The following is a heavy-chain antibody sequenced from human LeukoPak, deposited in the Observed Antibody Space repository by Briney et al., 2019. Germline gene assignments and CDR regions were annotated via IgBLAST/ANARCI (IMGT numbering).Heavy chain of an antibody. Sequence: SETLSLTCAVSNYSITSSYFWGWIRQPPEKGLEWIASIYHSGTTYYNPSLRNRVTLFVDTSKNQFSLKLTSLTAADTAVYYCARDGVFHDSDGYSFDYWGQGTLVTVSS. CDR3: ARDGVFHDSDGYSFDY. V-gene: IGHV4-38-2*02. CDR2: IYHSGTT. D-gene: IGHD3-22*01. CDR1: NYSITSSYF. J-gene: IGHJ4*02.